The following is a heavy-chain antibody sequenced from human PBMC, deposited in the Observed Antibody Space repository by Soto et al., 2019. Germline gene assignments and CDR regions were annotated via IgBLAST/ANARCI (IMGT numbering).Heavy chain of an antibody. V-gene: IGHV4-31*03. CDR2: IYYSGST. CDR3: ARDFRVEPAAMLGGYYYYVMDV. J-gene: IGHJ6*02. D-gene: IGHD2-2*01. Sequence: QVLLQESGPGLVKPSQTLSLTCTVSGDSVSSGGYYWSWIRQHPGKGLEWIGYIYYSGSTYYNPSLKSRISISLDTSKRQFSLKLSSVTAADTAVYYCARDFRVEPAAMLGGYYYYVMDVWGQGTTVTVSS. CDR1: GDSVSSGGYY.